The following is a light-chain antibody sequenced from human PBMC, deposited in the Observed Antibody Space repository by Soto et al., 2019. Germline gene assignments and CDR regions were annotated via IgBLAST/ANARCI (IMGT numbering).Light chain of an antibody. J-gene: IGLJ1*01. CDR3: SSYTTSSTLDV. Sequence: QSALTQPASVSGSPGQSITISCTGTSSDVGGYNSVSWYQQYPGKAPKLIIYEVSNRPSGVSNRFSGSKSGNTASLTISGLQAEDEADYYCSSYTTSSTLDVFGTGTKLTVL. V-gene: IGLV2-14*01. CDR2: EVS. CDR1: SSDVGGYNS.